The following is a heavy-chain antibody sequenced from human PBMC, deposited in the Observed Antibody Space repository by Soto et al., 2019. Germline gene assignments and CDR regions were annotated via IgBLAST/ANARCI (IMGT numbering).Heavy chain of an antibody. J-gene: IGHJ4*02. V-gene: IGHV5-51*01. CDR2: IFPGDSDT. CDR3: ARLAIRIIDY. CDR1: GYSFTSYW. Sequence: GESLKISCKASGYSFTSYWIGWVRQMPGKGLEWMGIIFPGDSDTRYSPSFQGQVTISADKSISTAYLKLSSVTAADTAVYYCARLAIRIIDYWGQGTLVTVSS. D-gene: IGHD3-3*02.